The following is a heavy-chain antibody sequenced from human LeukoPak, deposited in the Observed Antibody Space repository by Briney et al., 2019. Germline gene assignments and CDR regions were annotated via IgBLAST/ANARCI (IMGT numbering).Heavy chain of an antibody. CDR3: VRIPNSANFPNWFDP. V-gene: IGHV3-21*01. CDR2: ISGKSNNI. Sequence: PGGSLRLSCAASGFTFSNYNMNWVRRAPGKGLEWVSSISGKSNNIYYADSVKGRFTISRDNTKNSLYLQMNSLRAEDTAMYYCVRIPNSANFPNWFDPWSQGTLVTVSS. D-gene: IGHD4/OR15-4a*01. J-gene: IGHJ5*02. CDR1: GFTFSNYN.